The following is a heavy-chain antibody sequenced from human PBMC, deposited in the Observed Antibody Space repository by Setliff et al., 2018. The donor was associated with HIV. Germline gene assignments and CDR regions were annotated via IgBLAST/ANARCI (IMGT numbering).Heavy chain of an antibody. J-gene: IGHJ4*02. D-gene: IGHD6-19*01. V-gene: IGHV3-48*04. CDR3: AREATPRHSSGWVYFDY. Sequence: GGSLRLSCATSGFTFDSYSIIWVRQAPGKGLEWVSYISGLGGGTIYYADSVRGRFTMSRDNAKDSVYLQMNTLRVEDTAVYYCAREATPRHSSGWVYFDYWGQGMMVTVSS. CDR2: ISGLGGGTI. CDR1: GFTFDSYS.